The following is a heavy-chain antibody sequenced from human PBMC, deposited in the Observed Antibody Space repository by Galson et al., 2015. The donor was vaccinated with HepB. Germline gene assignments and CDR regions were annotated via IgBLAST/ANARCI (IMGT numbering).Heavy chain of an antibody. V-gene: IGHV3-7*05. CDR1: EFILSMYW. CDR2: IKEDGSEK. D-gene: IGHD3-10*01. CDR3: ARVKRGEWYSFYYDGMDV. J-gene: IGHJ6*02. Sequence: SLRLSCAASEFILSMYWMNWVRQAPGKGLEWVANIKEDGSEKNYVDSVKGRFTISRDNAKNSLCLQMNSLRAEDTAIYYCARVKRGEWYSFYYDGMDVWGQGTTVTVSS.